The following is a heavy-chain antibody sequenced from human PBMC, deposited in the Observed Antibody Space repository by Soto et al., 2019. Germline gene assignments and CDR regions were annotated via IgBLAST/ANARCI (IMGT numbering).Heavy chain of an antibody. D-gene: IGHD1-26*01. Sequence: GGSLRLSCAASGFTFSSYAMHWVRQAPGKGLEWVAVISYDGSNKYYADSVKGRFTISRDNSKNTLYLRMNSLRAEDTAVYYCARGPLVGAFDYWGQGTLVTVSS. CDR2: ISYDGSNK. V-gene: IGHV3-30*04. CDR1: GFTFSSYA. CDR3: ARGPLVGAFDY. J-gene: IGHJ4*02.